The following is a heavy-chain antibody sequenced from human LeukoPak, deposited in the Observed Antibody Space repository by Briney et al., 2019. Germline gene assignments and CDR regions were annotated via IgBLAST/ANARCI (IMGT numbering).Heavy chain of an antibody. J-gene: IGHJ4*02. Sequence: GGSLRLSCAASGFTFSSYAMSWVRQAPGKGLEWVSTISSSGGSTYYADSVKGRFTISRDNAKNSLYLQMNSLRAEDTAVYYCARRPGEAYWGQGTLVTVSS. CDR2: ISSSGGST. V-gene: IGHV3-23*01. CDR1: GFTFSSYA. D-gene: IGHD2-21*01. CDR3: ARRPGEAY.